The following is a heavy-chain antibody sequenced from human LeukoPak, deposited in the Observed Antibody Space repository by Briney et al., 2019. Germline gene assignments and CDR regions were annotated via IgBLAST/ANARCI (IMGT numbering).Heavy chain of an antibody. V-gene: IGHV4-59*01. Sequence: PSETLSLTCTVSGGSISSYHWSWIRQPPGKGLEGIGYIYYSGSTNYNPSLKSRVTISLDTSENQFSLKLTSVTAADTAVYYCAREDYKDSSDNTGCAFDIWGQGTMVTVSS. CDR2: IYYSGST. D-gene: IGHD3-22*01. CDR1: GGSISSYH. J-gene: IGHJ3*02. CDR3: AREDYKDSSDNTGCAFDI.